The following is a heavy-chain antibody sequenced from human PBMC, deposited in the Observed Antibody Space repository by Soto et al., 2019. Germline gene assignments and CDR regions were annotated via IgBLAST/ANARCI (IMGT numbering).Heavy chain of an antibody. CDR1: GGSITNDDYY. Sequence: QVQLQESGPGLVKPSQTLSLTCTVSGGSITNDDYYWNWIRQLPGKGLEWIGYIHNSGTTDYNPSLKNRVTISVDTSKSQFSLKLSSVTAADTAVYFCARQKQWLSTFDDWGQGTLVTVSS. CDR2: IHNSGTT. D-gene: IGHD6-19*01. V-gene: IGHV4-31*03. CDR3: ARQKQWLSTFDD. J-gene: IGHJ4*02.